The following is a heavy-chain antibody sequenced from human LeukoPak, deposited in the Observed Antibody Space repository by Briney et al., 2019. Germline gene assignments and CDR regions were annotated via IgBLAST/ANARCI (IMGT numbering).Heavy chain of an antibody. Sequence: VGSLSLSRAASGLSLSRYSMKWVRQAPRTGVEGVSWISSSSSNIYYADSVKGRFTISRDNAKNSLYLQMNSLRDEDTAVYYCARVRFLEWLVVYYGMDVWGQGTTVTVSS. J-gene: IGHJ6*02. CDR1: GLSLSRYS. D-gene: IGHD3-3*01. CDR3: ARVRFLEWLVVYYGMDV. V-gene: IGHV3-48*02. CDR2: ISSSSSNI.